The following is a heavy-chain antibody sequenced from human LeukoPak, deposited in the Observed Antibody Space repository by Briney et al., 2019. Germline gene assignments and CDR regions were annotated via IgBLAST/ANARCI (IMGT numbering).Heavy chain of an antibody. D-gene: IGHD3-3*01. J-gene: IGHJ4*02. CDR1: GFTFSSYA. Sequence: GGSLRLSCAASGFTFSSYAMHWVRQAPGKGLEWVAVISYDGSNKYYADSVKGRFTISRDNSKNTLYLQMNSLRAEDTAVYYCAKDFGSGSVDYWGQGTLVTVSS. CDR3: AKDFGSGSVDY. CDR2: ISYDGSNK. V-gene: IGHV3-30*04.